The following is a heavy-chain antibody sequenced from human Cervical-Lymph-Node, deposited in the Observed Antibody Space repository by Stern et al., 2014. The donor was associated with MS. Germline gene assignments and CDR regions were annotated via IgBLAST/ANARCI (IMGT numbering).Heavy chain of an antibody. CDR2: ITSGSTYI. V-gene: IGHV3-21*01. Sequence: EVQLVESGAGLDKPGCSLRLSCAASGFTFSTYSIKWVRQAPGQGLAWVSSITSGSTYIYYADSVKGRFTISRDNAKNSLYLQMNSLRADDTALYYCARDALNVRGTFDIWGQGTIVSVSS. D-gene: IGHD3-16*01. J-gene: IGHJ3*02. CDR3: ARDALNVRGTFDI. CDR1: GFTFSTYS.